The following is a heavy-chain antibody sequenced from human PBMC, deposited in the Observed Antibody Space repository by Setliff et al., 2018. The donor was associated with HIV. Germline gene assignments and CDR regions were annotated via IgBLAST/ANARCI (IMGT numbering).Heavy chain of an antibody. Sequence: PSETLSLTCTVSGDSISSIDYYWGWIRQPPGEGLEWIGSIYYSGSTNYNPSLKSRVTISVDTSKKQFSLKLSSVTAADTAVYYCAAATTLLSPRAWGQGTLVTVSS. CDR3: AAATTLLSPRA. J-gene: IGHJ5*02. D-gene: IGHD2-15*01. V-gene: IGHV4-39*01. CDR1: GDSISSIDYY. CDR2: IYYSGST.